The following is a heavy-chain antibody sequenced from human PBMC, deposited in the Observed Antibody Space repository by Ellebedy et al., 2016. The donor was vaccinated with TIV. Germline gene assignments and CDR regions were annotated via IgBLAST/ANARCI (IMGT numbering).Heavy chain of an antibody. D-gene: IGHD1-26*01. V-gene: IGHV3-30*03. Sequence: GGSLRLSXAASGFNFDTYGIHWIRQAPGKGLEWVAVIAYDGSTKHAADSVRGRFTISRDNSKEMVYLQMNSLRAEDTAVYYCVRAMGAAFRPGRTMDFDYWGQGTLVTVSS. CDR2: IAYDGSTK. CDR3: VRAMGAAFRPGRTMDFDY. CDR1: GFNFDTYG. J-gene: IGHJ4*02.